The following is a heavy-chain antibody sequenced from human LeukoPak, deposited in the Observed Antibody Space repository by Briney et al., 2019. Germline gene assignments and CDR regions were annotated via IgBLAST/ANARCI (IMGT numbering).Heavy chain of an antibody. D-gene: IGHD3-16*02. CDR1: GGSISSSSYY. Sequence: SETLSLTCTVSGGSISSSSYYWGWIRQPPGKGLEWIGSIYYSGSTYYNPSLKSRVTISVDTSKNQFSLKLSSVTAADTAVYYCARRDYDYVWGSYPPFDCWGQGTLVTVSS. CDR3: ARRDYDYVWGSYPPFDC. CDR2: IYYSGST. J-gene: IGHJ4*02. V-gene: IGHV4-39*01.